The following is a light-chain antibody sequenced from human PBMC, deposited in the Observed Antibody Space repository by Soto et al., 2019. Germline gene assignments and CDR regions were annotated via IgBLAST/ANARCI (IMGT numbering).Light chain of an antibody. Sequence: DIVMTQSPATLSVSPGERATLSCRASQSISSNLAWYQQKPGQAPRLIIYDASTRATGIPARFSGSWSGTEFTLSISSLQSEDVAVYYCQQYNNWPQTLGQGTKVDIK. J-gene: IGKJ1*01. V-gene: IGKV3-15*01. CDR2: DAS. CDR3: QQYNNWPQT. CDR1: QSISSN.